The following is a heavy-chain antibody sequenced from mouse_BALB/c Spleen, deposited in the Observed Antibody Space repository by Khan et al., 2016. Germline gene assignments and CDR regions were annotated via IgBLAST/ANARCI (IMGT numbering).Heavy chain of an antibody. CDR1: AYTFTDYA. J-gene: IGHJ2*01. CDR2: INTYYGDA. D-gene: IGHD2-13*01. CDR3: ARGRYHGEGYYFDY. Sequence: QVQLQQSGAELVRPGVSVKISCKGSAYTFTDYAIHWVKQSHAKSLEWIGIINTYYGDASYNQKFKDKATVTVDKSSSTAYMELARLTSEDSAIYYCARGRYHGEGYYFDYWGQGTTLTVSS. V-gene: IGHV1S137*01.